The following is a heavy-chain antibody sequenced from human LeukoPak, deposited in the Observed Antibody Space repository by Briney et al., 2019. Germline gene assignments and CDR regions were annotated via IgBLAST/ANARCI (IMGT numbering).Heavy chain of an antibody. CDR2: ISSRSRTI. CDR3: AGDTYHYDSSGYYYPGGFDY. J-gene: IGHJ4*02. V-gene: IGHV3-48*01. Sequence: GGSLRLSCVASGFTFSSYSMNWVRQAPGKGLEWVSYISSRSRTIYYADSVKGRFTISRDNAKISLYLQMNSLRAEDTAVYYCAGDTYHYDSSGYYYPGGFDYWGQGTLVTVSS. CDR1: GFTFSSYS. D-gene: IGHD3-22*01.